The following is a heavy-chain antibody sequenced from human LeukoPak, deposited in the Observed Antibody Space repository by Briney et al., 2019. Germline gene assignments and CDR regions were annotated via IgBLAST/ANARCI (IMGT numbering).Heavy chain of an antibody. CDR3: ARAGHMVGPTVAGF. V-gene: IGHV3-11*04. CDR2: ISNTGTTI. Sequence: GGSLRLSCAASGFTFSDYYMSWIRQAPGKGLEWVSFISNTGTTIYYADSVKGRFTISRDNAKNILYLQMNSLRADDTAVYYCARAGHMVGPTVAGFWGQGSLVIVS. CDR1: GFTFSDYY. J-gene: IGHJ4*02. D-gene: IGHD1-26*01.